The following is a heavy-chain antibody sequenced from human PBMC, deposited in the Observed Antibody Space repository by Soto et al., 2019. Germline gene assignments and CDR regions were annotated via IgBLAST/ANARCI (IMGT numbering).Heavy chain of an antibody. D-gene: IGHD1-26*01. CDR2: IYYSGST. V-gene: IGHV4-59*01. CDR3: ARDHGGRALTYYYGMDV. J-gene: IGHJ6*02. CDR1: GGSISSYY. Sequence: PSETLSLTCTVSGGSISSYYWSWIRQPPGKGLEWIGYIYYSGSTNYNPSLKSRVTISVDTSKNQFSLKLSSVTAADTAVYYCARDHGGRALTYYYGMDVWGQGTTVTVSS.